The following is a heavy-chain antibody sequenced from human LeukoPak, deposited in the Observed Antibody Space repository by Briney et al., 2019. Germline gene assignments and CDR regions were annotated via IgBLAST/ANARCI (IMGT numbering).Heavy chain of an antibody. J-gene: IGHJ4*02. CDR3: ARGAGNPAPHFDY. Sequence: PSETLSLTCTVSGGSISSSSYYWGWIRQPPGKGLEWIGSIYYSGSTYYNPSLKSRVTISVDTSKNQFSLKLSSVTAADTAVYYCARGAGNPAPHFDYWGQGTLVTVSS. CDR2: IYYSGST. D-gene: IGHD6-13*01. V-gene: IGHV4-39*01. CDR1: GGSISSSSYY.